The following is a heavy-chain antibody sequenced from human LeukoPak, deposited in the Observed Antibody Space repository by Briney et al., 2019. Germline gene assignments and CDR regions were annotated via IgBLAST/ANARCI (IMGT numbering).Heavy chain of an antibody. CDR2: IYYSGGT. V-gene: IGHV4-39*07. CDR1: GGSISSSSYY. D-gene: IGHD3-10*01. CDR3: ARSSVIYYGSGPFDY. Sequence: SETLSLTCTVSGGSISSSSYYWGWIRQPPGKGLEWIGSIYYSGGTYYNPSLKSRVTISVDTSKNQFSMKLSSVTAADTAVYYCARSSVIYYGSGPFDYWGQGTLVTVSS. J-gene: IGHJ4*02.